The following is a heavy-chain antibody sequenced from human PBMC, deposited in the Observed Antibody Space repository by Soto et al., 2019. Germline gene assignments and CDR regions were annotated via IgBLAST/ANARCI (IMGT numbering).Heavy chain of an antibody. CDR3: AREVNVVALSDAFDI. D-gene: IGHD2-8*01. J-gene: IGHJ3*02. CDR2: ITNRGTP. V-gene: IGHV4-30-4*01. Sequence: QVQLQESGQGLVKPSQTLSLICTVSGDSISSDNYFWRWIRQPPGQGLDWIGYITNRGTPYYNPSLKSRVTISLDTSKNRFSLDMYSVTAADTAVYYCAREVNVVALSDAFDIWGQGTMVTVSS. CDR1: GDSISSDNYF.